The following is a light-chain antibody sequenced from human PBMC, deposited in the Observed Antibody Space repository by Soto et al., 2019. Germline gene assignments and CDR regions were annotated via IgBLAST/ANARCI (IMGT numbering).Light chain of an antibody. CDR3: QSYDSSLSAHVV. Sequence: QSALTQPPSVSGAPGQRVTISCTGSSSNIGAGYDVHWYQQLPGTAPKLLIYGNSNRPSGVPDLFSGSKSGTSASLAITGLQAEDEADYYCQSYDSSLSAHVVFGGGTKLTVL. CDR2: GNS. CDR1: SSNIGAGYD. V-gene: IGLV1-40*01. J-gene: IGLJ2*01.